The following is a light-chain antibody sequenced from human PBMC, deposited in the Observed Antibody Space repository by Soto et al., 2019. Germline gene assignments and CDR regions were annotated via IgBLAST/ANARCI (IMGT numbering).Light chain of an antibody. CDR1: SSDVGGYNY. J-gene: IGLJ2*01. V-gene: IGLV2-14*01. Sequence: QSALTQPASVSGSPGQSITISCTGTSSDVGGYNYVSWYQQHLGKAPKLMIYDVSSRPSGVSNRFSGSKSGNTASLTISGLQAEDEAAYYCSSYTSISTRVFGGGTKLTVL. CDR3: SSYTSISTRV. CDR2: DVS.